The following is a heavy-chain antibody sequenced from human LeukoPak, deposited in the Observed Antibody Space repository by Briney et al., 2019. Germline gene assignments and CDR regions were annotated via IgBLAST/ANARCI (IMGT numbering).Heavy chain of an antibody. CDR2: VGSSGAYI. V-gene: IGHV3-21*01. Sequence: GGSLRLSCAASGFTFSAYSMTWVRQAPGKGLEWVASVGSSGAYIYYADSVKGRFTISRDNAKNPLFLQMNSLRVEDTALYYCARMHLFGAVNYNYYYMDVWGKGTPVTVSS. CDR3: ARMHLFGAVNYNYYYMDV. D-gene: IGHD3-3*01. CDR1: GFTFSAYS. J-gene: IGHJ6*03.